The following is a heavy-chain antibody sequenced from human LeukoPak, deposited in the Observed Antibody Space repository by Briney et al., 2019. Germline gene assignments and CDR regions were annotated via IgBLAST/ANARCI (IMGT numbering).Heavy chain of an antibody. Sequence: PSETLSLTCAVYGGSFSGYYWSWIRQPPGKGLEWIGYIYYSGSTNYNPSLKSRVTISVDTSKNQFSLKLSSVTAADTAVYYCARASQPDTAMVGNWFDPWGQGTLVTVSS. CDR1: GGSFSGYY. D-gene: IGHD5-18*01. V-gene: IGHV4-59*01. J-gene: IGHJ5*02. CDR2: IYYSGST. CDR3: ARASQPDTAMVGNWFDP.